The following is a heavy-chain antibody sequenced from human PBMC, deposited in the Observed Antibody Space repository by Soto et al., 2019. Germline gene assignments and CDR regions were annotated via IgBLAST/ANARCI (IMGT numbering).Heavy chain of an antibody. D-gene: IGHD1-1*01. CDR2: IMPIFRTP. CDR3: ARDNDRPQLGGNYYYILDV. V-gene: IGHV1-69*05. J-gene: IGHJ6*02. Sequence: QVQLEQSGAEVKKPGSSVKLSCKASGGTFRNSAISWVRQAPGQGLEWMGGIMPIFRTPDYAQKFQGRVTXTXDXXTTTAYMELSGLRSDDTAVYYCARDNDRPQLGGNYYYILDVWGHGTTVTVSS. CDR1: GGTFRNSA.